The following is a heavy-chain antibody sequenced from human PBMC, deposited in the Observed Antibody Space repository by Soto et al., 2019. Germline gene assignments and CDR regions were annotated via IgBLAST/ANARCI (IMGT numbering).Heavy chain of an antibody. CDR1: GGTFSSYA. Sequence: QVQLVQSGAEVKKPGSSVKVSCKASGGTFSSYAISWVRQAPGQGLEWMGGIIPIFGTANYAQKFQGRVTITADESTSTGYMELSSLRSEDTAVYYCASTGVVGYSSSWYFDYWGQGTLVTVSS. J-gene: IGHJ4*02. CDR2: IIPIFGTA. V-gene: IGHV1-69*01. D-gene: IGHD6-13*01. CDR3: ASTGVVGYSSSWYFDY.